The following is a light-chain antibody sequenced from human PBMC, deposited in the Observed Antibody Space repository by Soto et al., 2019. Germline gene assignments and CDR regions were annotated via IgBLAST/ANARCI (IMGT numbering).Light chain of an antibody. CDR2: GTI. V-gene: IGLV1-40*01. CDR1: SSNIGAGYD. J-gene: IGLJ3*02. Sequence: QSVLTQPPSVSGAPGQRVTISCTGSSSNIGAGYDVHWYQQLPGTAPKLLIYGTINRPSGVPDRFSGSKSGTSASLAITGCQAEDEADYYCQSYDSSLSARVFGGGTKLTGL. CDR3: QSYDSSLSARV.